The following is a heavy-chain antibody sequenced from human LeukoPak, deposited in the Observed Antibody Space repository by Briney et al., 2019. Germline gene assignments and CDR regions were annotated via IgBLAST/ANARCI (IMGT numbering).Heavy chain of an antibody. CDR2: IYYSGST. J-gene: IGHJ4*02. V-gene: IGHV4-39*07. CDR3: ARVAAKTVDY. Sequence: SETLSLTCTVSGGSIGRSSYYWGWLRQPPGKGLEWIGSIYYSGSTDYNPSLKSRVTISVDTPKNQFSLKLSSVTAADTAVYYCARVAAKTVDYWGQGTLVTVSS. D-gene: IGHD2-15*01. CDR1: GGSIGRSSYY.